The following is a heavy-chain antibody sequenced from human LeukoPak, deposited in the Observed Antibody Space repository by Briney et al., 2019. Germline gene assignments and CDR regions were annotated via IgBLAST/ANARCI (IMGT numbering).Heavy chain of an antibody. CDR3: ARAGLWFGELSAFFDY. V-gene: IGHV3-20*04. CDR2: VDWKGVST. D-gene: IGHD3-10*01. J-gene: IGHJ4*02. Sequence: GGSLRLSCEASGFTFDDYGVSWVRQAPGKGLEWVAGVDWKGVSTGYVDSVKGRFTISRDNAKNSLYLQMNSLRAEDTALYYCARAGLWFGELSAFFDYWGQGTLVTVSS. CDR1: GFTFDDYG.